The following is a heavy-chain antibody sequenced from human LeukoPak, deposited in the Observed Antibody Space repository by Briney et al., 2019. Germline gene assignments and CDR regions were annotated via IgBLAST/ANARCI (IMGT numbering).Heavy chain of an antibody. V-gene: IGHV3-23*01. CDR3: AKSAPYYDILTGYYIHDAFDI. CDR2: IIGSVGST. J-gene: IGHJ3*02. Sequence: PGGSLRLSCAASGFTSSRYAMSCVRQAPGKGLGCVSAIIGSVGSTYYADSVKGRFTISRDNSKNTLYLQMNSLRAEDTDVYYCAKSAPYYDILTGYYIHDAFDIWGQGTMVTVSS. CDR1: GFTSSRYA. D-gene: IGHD3-9*01.